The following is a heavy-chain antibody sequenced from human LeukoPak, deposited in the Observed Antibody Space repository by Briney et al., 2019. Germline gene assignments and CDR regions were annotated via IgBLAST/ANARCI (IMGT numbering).Heavy chain of an antibody. Sequence: GGSLRLSCAASGFTFSTYFMSWVRQAPGKGLEWVANLHPDGSHQYYVDSVRGRFTISRDNAKNSLYLQMNNLRAEDTAVYYCAKGGKWDVTPFDYWGQGTLVTVSS. CDR2: LHPDGSHQ. J-gene: IGHJ4*02. CDR1: GFTFSTYF. CDR3: AKGGKWDVTPFDY. D-gene: IGHD1-26*01. V-gene: IGHV3-7*03.